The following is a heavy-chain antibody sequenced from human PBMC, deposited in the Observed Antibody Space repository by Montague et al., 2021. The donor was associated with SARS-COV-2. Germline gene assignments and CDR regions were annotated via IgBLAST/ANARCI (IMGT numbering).Heavy chain of an antibody. CDR2: INSDGSST. CDR3: ATLGYCSSTSCHDY. Sequence: SLRLSCAASGFTFSSYWMHWVRQAPGKGLVWVSRINSDGSSTSYADSVKGRFTISRDNAKNTLYLQMNSLRAEDTAVYYCATLGYCSSTSCHDYWSQGTLVTVSS. J-gene: IGHJ4*02. V-gene: IGHV3-74*01. CDR1: GFTFSSYW. D-gene: IGHD2-2*01.